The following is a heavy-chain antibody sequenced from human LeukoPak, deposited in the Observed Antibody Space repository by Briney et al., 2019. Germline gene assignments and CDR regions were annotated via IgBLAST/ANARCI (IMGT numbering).Heavy chain of an antibody. Sequence: ASVKVSCKASGYTLTSYDINWVRQATGQGLEWMGWMNPNSGNTGYAQKFQGRVTITRNTSISTAYMELSSLRSEDTAVYYCARAQYYYYYMDVWGKGTTVTVSS. J-gene: IGHJ6*03. CDR2: MNPNSGNT. CDR1: GYTLTSYD. V-gene: IGHV1-8*03. CDR3: ARAQYYYYYMDV.